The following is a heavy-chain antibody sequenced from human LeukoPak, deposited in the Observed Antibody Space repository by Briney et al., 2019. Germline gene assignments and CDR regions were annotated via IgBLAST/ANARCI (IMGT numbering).Heavy chain of an antibody. CDR3: ARVASAVYSDY. CDR1: GYAFTGYY. CDR2: INPVSGVT. V-gene: IGHV1-2*02. Sequence: ASVKVSCKTSGYAFTGYYIHWVRQAPGQGLEWMGWINPVSGVTNYAQIFQGRVTMTRDTSINTAYMELNRLRSDDTAVYYCARVASAVYSDYWGQGTLVTVSS. D-gene: IGHD6-6*01. J-gene: IGHJ4*02.